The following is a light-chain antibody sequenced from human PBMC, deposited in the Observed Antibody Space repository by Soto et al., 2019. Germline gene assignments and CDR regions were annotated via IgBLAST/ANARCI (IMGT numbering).Light chain of an antibody. CDR2: EVS. CDR3: SSYASGSTHV. J-gene: IGLJ1*01. Sequence: QSVLTQPASVSGSPGQSITISCTGSSSDVGTYNLVSWYQQHPGKAPKLMIYEVSKRPSGVSDRFSGSKSGNTASLTISGLQADDEADYYCSSYASGSTHVFGTGTQLTVL. CDR1: SSDVGTYNL. V-gene: IGLV2-23*02.